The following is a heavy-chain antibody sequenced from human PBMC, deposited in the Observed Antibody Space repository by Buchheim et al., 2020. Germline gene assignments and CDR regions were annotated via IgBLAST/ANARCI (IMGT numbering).Heavy chain of an antibody. Sequence: EVQLVESGGGLVQPGGSLRLSCAASGFTFSSYWMSWVRQAPGKGLELVANIKQDGSEKYYVDSVKGRFTISRDNAKNSLFLQMNSLRAEDTAVYYCARDSDTAMKPLWLSYDPWGQGTL. CDR3: ARDSDTAMKPLWLSYDP. J-gene: IGHJ5*02. CDR2: IKQDGSEK. CDR1: GFTFSSYW. V-gene: IGHV3-7*01. D-gene: IGHD5-18*01.